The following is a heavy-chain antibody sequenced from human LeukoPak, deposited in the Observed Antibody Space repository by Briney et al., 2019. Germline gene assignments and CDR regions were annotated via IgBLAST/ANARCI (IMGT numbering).Heavy chain of an antibody. CDR1: GFTFSSYS. J-gene: IGHJ4*02. Sequence: GGSLRLSCAASGFTFSSYSMNWVRQAPGKGLEWVSSISSSSSYIYYADSVKGRFTISRDNAKNSLYLQMNSLRAEDTAVYYCARSYCSSTSCYERPKPYYFDYWGQGTLVTVSS. V-gene: IGHV3-21*01. CDR3: ARSYCSSTSCYERPKPYYFDY. D-gene: IGHD2-2*01. CDR2: ISSSSSYI.